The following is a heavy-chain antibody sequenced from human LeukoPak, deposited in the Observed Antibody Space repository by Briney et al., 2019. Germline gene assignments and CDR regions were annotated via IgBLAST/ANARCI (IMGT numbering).Heavy chain of an antibody. D-gene: IGHD4-17*01. CDR1: GGPVTSFY. CDR2: IYYSGST. Sequence: SETLSLTCTVSGGPVTSFYWSWIRQPPGKGLEWIGYIYYSGSTNYNPSLKSRVTISVDTSKNQFSLKLSSVTAADTALYHCARESGPYDYGDDRQNWFDPWGQGTLVTVSS. J-gene: IGHJ5*02. V-gene: IGHV4-59*02. CDR3: ARESGPYDYGDDRQNWFDP.